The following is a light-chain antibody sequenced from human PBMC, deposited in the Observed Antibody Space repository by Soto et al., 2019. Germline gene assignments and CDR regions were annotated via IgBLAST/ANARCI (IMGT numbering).Light chain of an antibody. CDR2: DVS. V-gene: IGLV2-14*01. Sequence: QAVVTQPASVSGSPGQSITISCTGTSSDVGGYNSVSWYQQHPGKAPKLMIYDVSNRPSGVSNRFSGSKSGNTASLTISGLQAEDEADYYCCSYTSSSTLVFGGGTQLTVL. J-gene: IGLJ2*01. CDR1: SSDVGGYNS. CDR3: CSYTSSSTLV.